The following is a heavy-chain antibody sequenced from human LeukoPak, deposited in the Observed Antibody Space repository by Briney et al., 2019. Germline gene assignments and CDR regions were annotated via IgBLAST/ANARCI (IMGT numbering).Heavy chain of an antibody. J-gene: IGHJ6*03. Sequence: SETLSLTCTVSGCSVRRGNYYWTWIRQPAGRGLEWIGRIYTSGTTDYNPSLRTRVTISVDASRNQFSLNLSSVTAADTAVYYCARWSGSVTARNYYYYMDVWGEGTTVTVSS. CDR3: ARWSGSVTARNYYYYMDV. D-gene: IGHD6-6*01. V-gene: IGHV4-61*02. CDR1: GCSVRRGNYY. CDR2: IYTSGTT.